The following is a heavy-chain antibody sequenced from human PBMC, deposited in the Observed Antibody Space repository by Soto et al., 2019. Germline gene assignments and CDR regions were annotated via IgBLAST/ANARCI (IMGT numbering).Heavy chain of an antibody. V-gene: IGHV1-18*01. J-gene: IGHJ3*02. CDR3: ARDKNRGYPWFDAFVI. D-gene: IGHD5-12*01. CDR2: ISTYNGNT. CDR1: GYTFTSYG. Sequence: ASVKVSCKASGYTFTSYGISWVRQAPGQGLEWMGWISTYNGNTNYAQKLQGRVTITADESTSTAYMELSSLRSEDTAVYYCARDKNRGYPWFDAFVIWGQGTMVTGS.